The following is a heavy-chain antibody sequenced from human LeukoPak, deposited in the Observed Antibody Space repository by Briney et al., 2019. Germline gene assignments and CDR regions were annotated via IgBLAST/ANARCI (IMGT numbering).Heavy chain of an antibody. CDR1: GFTFSSYG. CDR2: IWYDGSNK. CDR3: AKHYYRVVRGVKVDYYGMDV. D-gene: IGHD3-10*01. Sequence: GGSLRLSCAASGFTFSSYGMHWVRQAPGKGLEWVAVIWYDGSNKYYADSVKGRFTISRDNSKNTLYLQMNSLRDEDTAIYYCAKHYYRVVRGVKVDYYGMDVWGRGTTVTVSS. J-gene: IGHJ6*02. V-gene: IGHV3-33*06.